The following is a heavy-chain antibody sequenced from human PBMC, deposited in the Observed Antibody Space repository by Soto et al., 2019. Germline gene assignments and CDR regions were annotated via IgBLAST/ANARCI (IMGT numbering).Heavy chain of an antibody. V-gene: IGHV3-33*01. D-gene: IGHD3-22*01. CDR3: ARDAVSRSTMIVVALNWFAP. J-gene: IGHJ5*02. Sequence: PGGSLRLSCAASGFTFSSYGMHWVRQAPGKGLEWVAVIWYDGSNKYYADSVKGRFTISRDNSKNTLYLQMNSLRAEDTAVYYCARDAVSRSTMIVVALNWFAPWGQGTLVTVSS. CDR2: IWYDGSNK. CDR1: GFTFSSYG.